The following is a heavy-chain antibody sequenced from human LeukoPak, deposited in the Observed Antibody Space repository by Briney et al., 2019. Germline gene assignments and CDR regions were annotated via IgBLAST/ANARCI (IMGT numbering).Heavy chain of an antibody. V-gene: IGHV3-20*01. CDR3: ARGITMVRGVPSDY. CDR1: GFTFDDYG. D-gene: IGHD3-10*01. Sequence: GGSLRLSCAASGFTFDDYGMSWVRQPPGKGLEWVSGINCNGGSTGYAASVKGRFTISRDNANNSLYLQMNSLRAEDTALYHCARGITMVRGVPSDYWGQGTLVTVSS. J-gene: IGHJ4*02. CDR2: INCNGGST.